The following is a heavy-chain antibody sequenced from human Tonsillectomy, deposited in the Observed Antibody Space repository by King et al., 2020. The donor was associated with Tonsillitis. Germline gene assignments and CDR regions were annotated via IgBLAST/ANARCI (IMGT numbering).Heavy chain of an antibody. CDR1: GFTFSSYG. V-gene: IGHV3-30*18. J-gene: IGHJ5*02. CDR2: ISYDGSNK. Sequence: VQLVESGGGVVQPGRSLRLSCAASGFTFSSYGMHWVRQAPGKGLEWVAVISYDGSNKYYADSVKGRFTISRDNSKNTLYLQMNSLRAEDTAVYYCAKDGGGGCDPWGQGTLVTVSS. CDR3: AKDGGGGCDP. D-gene: IGHD3-10*01.